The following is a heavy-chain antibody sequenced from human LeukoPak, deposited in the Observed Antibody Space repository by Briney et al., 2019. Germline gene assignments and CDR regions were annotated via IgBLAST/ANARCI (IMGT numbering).Heavy chain of an antibody. J-gene: IGHJ4*02. CDR2: ISAYNGNT. CDR3: ARDKARGLRYFDWPPRY. V-gene: IGHV1-18*01. CDR1: GYTFTSYG. Sequence: ASVKVSCKASGYTFTSYGISWVRQAPGRGPEWMGWISAYNGNTNYAQKLQGRVTMTTDTSTSTAYMELRSLRSDDTAVYYCARDKARGLRYFDWPPRYWGQGTLVTVSS. D-gene: IGHD3-9*01.